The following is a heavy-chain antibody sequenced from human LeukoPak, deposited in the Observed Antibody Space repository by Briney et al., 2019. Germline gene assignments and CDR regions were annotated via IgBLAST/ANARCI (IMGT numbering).Heavy chain of an antibody. J-gene: IGHJ6*03. Sequence: GGILRLSCGASGFTFSTYGMSWVRQAPGKGLEWVSGISGSGGRTYYADSVKGRFTISRDNSRNTLYLQVNSLRAEDMAIYYCAKNGDRGAYCSGGTCYPYFYYYMDVWGKGTTVTFSS. CDR2: ISGSGGRT. CDR3: AKNGDRGAYCSGGTCYPYFYYYMDV. V-gene: IGHV3-23*01. D-gene: IGHD2-15*01. CDR1: GFTFSTYG.